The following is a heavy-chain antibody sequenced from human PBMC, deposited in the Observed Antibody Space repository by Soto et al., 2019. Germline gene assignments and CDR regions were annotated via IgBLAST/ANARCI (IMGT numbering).Heavy chain of an antibody. J-gene: IGHJ4*02. D-gene: IGHD6-13*01. Sequence: EVQLLESGVGVVHPGWSLSISVAASASTFSSYAMNLVRQAPGKGLEWVSVISGSGVSTYYADSVKGRFTISRDNSKNTLYLQMNSLRAEDTAVSSGARRSSSWYFDYWGQGTLVSGS. CDR2: ISGSGVST. V-gene: IGHV3-23*01. CDR3: ARRSSSWYFDY. CDR1: ASTFSSYA.